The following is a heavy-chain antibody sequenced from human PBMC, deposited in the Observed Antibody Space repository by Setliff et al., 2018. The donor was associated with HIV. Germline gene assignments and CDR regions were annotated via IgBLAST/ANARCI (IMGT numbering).Heavy chain of an antibody. CDR1: GFTLSTYT. V-gene: IGHV3-21*01. CDR3: ATSNQGYSYGPSSC. Sequence: GGSLRLSCAASGFTLSTYTMNWVRRAPGKGLEWVSSISSTSAYIYYADSVQGRFTISRDNAKNSLYLQMNSLRAEDTAVYYCATSNQGYSYGPSSCWGQGTLVTVSS. D-gene: IGHD5-18*01. CDR2: ISSTSAYI. J-gene: IGHJ4*02.